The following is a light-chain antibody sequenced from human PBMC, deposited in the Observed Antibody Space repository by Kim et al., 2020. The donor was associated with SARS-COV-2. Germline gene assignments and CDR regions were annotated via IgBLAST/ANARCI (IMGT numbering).Light chain of an antibody. CDR2: KDS. CDR3: YSAADNNLGV. Sequence: VSPGQTARTPCSGDVLTKKYARWFQQKPGQAPVLVIYKDSGRPSGIPERFAGSSSGTTVTLTISGAQVEDEADYYCYSAADNNLGVFGGGTQLTVL. CDR1: VLTKKY. J-gene: IGLJ3*02. V-gene: IGLV3-27*01.